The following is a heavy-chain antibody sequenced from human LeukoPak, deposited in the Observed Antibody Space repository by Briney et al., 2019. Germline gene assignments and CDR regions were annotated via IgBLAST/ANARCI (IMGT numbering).Heavy chain of an antibody. V-gene: IGHV3-21*01. Sequence: GGSLRLSCAGSGFNFSSYSMSWVRQAPWKGLEFVSSISSSSSFIYYADSVKGRFTISRDNAKKSLSLQMNSLRADDTAVYYCARETRDGYITRYYFDYWGQGTLVTVSS. CDR1: GFNFSSYS. J-gene: IGHJ4*02. CDR2: ISSSSSFI. CDR3: ARETRDGYITRYYFDY. D-gene: IGHD5-24*01.